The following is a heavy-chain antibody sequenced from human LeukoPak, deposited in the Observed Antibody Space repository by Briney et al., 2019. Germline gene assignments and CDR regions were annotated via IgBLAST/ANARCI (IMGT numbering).Heavy chain of an antibody. V-gene: IGHV3-74*01. J-gene: IGHJ4*02. Sequence: GGSLRLSCAASGFTFSNYWMLWVRQAPGKGLVWFSRIERDGSSTRYADPVKGRFLMSRDNAKNTVDLQMNSLRAEDTAVYYCARAAYSSSPDYWGQGALVTVSS. CDR2: IERDGSST. CDR1: GFTFSNYW. D-gene: IGHD6-6*01. CDR3: ARAAYSSSPDY.